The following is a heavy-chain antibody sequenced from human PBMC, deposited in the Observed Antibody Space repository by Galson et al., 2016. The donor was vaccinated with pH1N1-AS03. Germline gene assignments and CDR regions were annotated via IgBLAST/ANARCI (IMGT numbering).Heavy chain of an antibody. CDR1: GFTFNNAW. CDR2: IKSKTDGGTI. J-gene: IGHJ4*02. Sequence: SLRLSCAASGFTFNNAWMSWVRQAPGKGLEWVGRIKSKTDGGTIDYAAPAKGRFTIARHASIDTLFLQMSSLKTEDTAVYYCTATYCSSRGYCYYYWGQGTLVTVSS. CDR3: TATYCSSRGYCYYY. V-gene: IGHV3-15*01. D-gene: IGHD2-21*02.